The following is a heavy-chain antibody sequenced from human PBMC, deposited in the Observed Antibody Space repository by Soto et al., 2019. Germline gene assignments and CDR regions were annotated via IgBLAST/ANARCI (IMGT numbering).Heavy chain of an antibody. CDR2: ISYDGSNK. D-gene: IGHD3-22*01. Sequence: QVQLVESGGGVVQPGRSLRLSCAASGFTFSSYAMHWVRQAPGKGLEWVAVISYDGSNKYYADSVKGRLTISRDNSKNTLYMQMTSLVADDTSVFYCASGYDSRGNLGFDNEYLQLWGQGTLVTFSS. CDR1: GFTFSSYA. CDR3: ASGYDSRGNLGFDNEYLQL. V-gene: IGHV3-30-3*01. J-gene: IGHJ1*01.